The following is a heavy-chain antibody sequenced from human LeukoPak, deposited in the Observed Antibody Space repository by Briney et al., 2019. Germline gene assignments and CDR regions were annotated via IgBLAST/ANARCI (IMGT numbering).Heavy chain of an antibody. J-gene: IGHJ4*02. CDR2: IISSSSYI. V-gene: IGHV3-21*01. CDR3: ARLLDYYDSSGYFDY. D-gene: IGHD3-22*01. Sequence: PGGSLRLSCAASGFTFSSYSMNWVRQAPGKGLEWVSSIISSSSYIYYADSVKGRFTISRDNAKNSLYLQMNSLRAEDTAVYYCARLLDYYDSSGYFDYWGQGTLVTVSS. CDR1: GFTFSSYS.